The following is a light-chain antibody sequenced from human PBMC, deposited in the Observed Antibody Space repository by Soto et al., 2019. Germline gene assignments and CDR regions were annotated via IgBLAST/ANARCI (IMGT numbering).Light chain of an antibody. Sequence: DIVMTQSPDSLAVSLGERATINCKSSQSVLYSSNNKNYLAWYQQKPGQPPKLLIYWASTRESVVPDRFSGRGSGKDFTLTISSLQAEDVAVYYCQQYYRPWTFGQGTKVEIK. CDR1: QSVLYSSNNKNY. J-gene: IGKJ1*01. CDR2: WAS. V-gene: IGKV4-1*01. CDR3: QQYYRPWT.